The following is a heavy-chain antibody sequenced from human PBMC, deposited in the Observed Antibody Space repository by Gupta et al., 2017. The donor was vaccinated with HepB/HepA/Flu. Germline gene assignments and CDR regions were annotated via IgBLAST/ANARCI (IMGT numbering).Heavy chain of an antibody. CDR1: GGSISSSSYY. D-gene: IGHD5-18*01. J-gene: IGHJ4*02. CDR3: ARQMGGYSYGYVGY. V-gene: IGHV4-39*01. Sequence: QLQLQESGPGLVTLSETLSLTCTVSGGSISSSSYYWGWIRQPPGKGLEWIGSIYYSGSTYYNPSLKSRVTISVDTSKNQFSLKLSSVTAADTAVYYCARQMGGYSYGYVGYWGQGTLVTVSS. CDR2: IYYSGST.